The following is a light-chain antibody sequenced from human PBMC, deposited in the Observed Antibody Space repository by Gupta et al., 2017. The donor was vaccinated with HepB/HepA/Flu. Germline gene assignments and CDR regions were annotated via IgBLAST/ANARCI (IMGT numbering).Light chain of an antibody. CDR1: QSISSW. CDR3: QQYNSWWT. Sequence: DIQMTQSLSTLSASVGDRVTITCRASQSISSWLAWYQQKPGKAPKLLSYKASSLESGVPSRCSGSGSGTEFTLTISSLQPDDFATYYCQQYNSWWTFGQGTKVEIK. J-gene: IGKJ1*01. V-gene: IGKV1-5*03. CDR2: KAS.